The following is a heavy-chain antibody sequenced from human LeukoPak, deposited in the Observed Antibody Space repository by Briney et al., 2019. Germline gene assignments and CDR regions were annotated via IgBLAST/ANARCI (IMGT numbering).Heavy chain of an antibody. CDR1: GGSISSGSYY. CDR3: ARGAAAVY. D-gene: IGHD6-13*01. CDR2: IYASGST. V-gene: IGHV4-61*02. J-gene: IGHJ4*02. Sequence: SETLSLTCTVSGGSISSGSYYWSWIRQPAGKGLEWIGRIYASGSTNYNPSLKSRVTISVDTSKNQFSLKLSSVTAADTAVYYCARGAAAVYWGQGALVTVSS.